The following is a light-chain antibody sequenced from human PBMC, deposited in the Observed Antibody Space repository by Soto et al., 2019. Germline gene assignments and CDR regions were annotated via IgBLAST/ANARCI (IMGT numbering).Light chain of an antibody. CDR2: GAS. J-gene: IGKJ2*01. V-gene: IGKV3-15*01. CDR3: QQYNNWPRT. CDR1: QSVDSSY. Sequence: EIVLTQSPGTLSLSPGDRATLSCRASQSVDSSYLVWYQQKPGRAPRLLISGASTRASGVPSRFSGSGSGTEFTLTISGLQSEDFAVYYCQQYNNWPRTFGQGTNLEI.